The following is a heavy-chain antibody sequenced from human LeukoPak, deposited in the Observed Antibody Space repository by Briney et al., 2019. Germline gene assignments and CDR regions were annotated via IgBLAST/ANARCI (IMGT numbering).Heavy chain of an antibody. D-gene: IGHD3-10*01. CDR3: ARARGGSGSYFGNVWFDP. CDR1: GFTFTRSA. V-gene: IGHV1-58*02. J-gene: IGHJ5*02. CDR2: IVVGSGNT. Sequence: SVKVSCKASGFTFTRSAMQWVRQARGQRLEWIGWIVVGSGNTKYAQKFQERVTITRDMSTGTAYMELSRLRSDDTAVYYCARARGGSGSYFGNVWFDPWGQGTLVTVSS.